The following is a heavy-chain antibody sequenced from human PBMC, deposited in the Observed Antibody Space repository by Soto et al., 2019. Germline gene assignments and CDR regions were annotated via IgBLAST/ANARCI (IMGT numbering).Heavy chain of an antibody. CDR2: IFSSGTT. Sequence: QVQLHESGPGLVNPSQTLSLTCTVSGGSINDDLYYWSCIRQTPVKGLEGIGHIFSSGTTLYNPSLHSLLVLVVDTSQRHFSLRLTSVTAADTAVYFCARGLRSFGYGDYYFYAMDVWGHGTTVIVSS. CDR3: ARGLRSFGYGDYYFYAMDV. J-gene: IGHJ6*02. CDR1: GGSINDDLYY. V-gene: IGHV4-30-4*01. D-gene: IGHD3-16*01.